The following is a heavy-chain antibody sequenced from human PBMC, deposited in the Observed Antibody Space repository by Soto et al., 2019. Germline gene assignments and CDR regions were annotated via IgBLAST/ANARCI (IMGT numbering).Heavy chain of an antibody. V-gene: IGHV3-21*01. J-gene: IGHJ3*02. D-gene: IGHD2-15*01. Sequence: GGSLRLSCAASGFTFSSYSMNWVRQAPGKGLEWVSSISSSSSYIYYADSVKGRFTISRDNAKNSLYLQMNSLRAEDTAVYYCARDGILCSGGSCYRRDAFDIWGQGTMVTVSS. CDR2: ISSSSSYI. CDR3: ARDGILCSGGSCYRRDAFDI. CDR1: GFTFSSYS.